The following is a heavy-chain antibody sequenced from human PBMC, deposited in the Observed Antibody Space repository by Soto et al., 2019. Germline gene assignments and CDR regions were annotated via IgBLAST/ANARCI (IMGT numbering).Heavy chain of an antibody. V-gene: IGHV6-1*01. CDR2: TYYRSKWYN. Sequence: SQTLSLTCVISGDSVSSNSAAWNWIRQSPSRGLEWLGRTYYRSKWYNDYAVSVKSRITINPDTSKNQFSLQLNSVTPEDTAVYYCARALWFGELSDTAQDYYYGMDVWGQGTTVTV. CDR1: GDSVSSNSAA. D-gene: IGHD3-10*01. J-gene: IGHJ6*02. CDR3: ARALWFGELSDTAQDYYYGMDV.